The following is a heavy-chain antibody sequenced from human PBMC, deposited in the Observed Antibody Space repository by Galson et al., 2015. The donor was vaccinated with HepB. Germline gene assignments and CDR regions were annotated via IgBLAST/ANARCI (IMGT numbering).Heavy chain of an antibody. V-gene: IGHV3-30*04. CDR1: GFSFRSYT. Sequence: SLRLSCAVSGFSFRSYTMHWVRQAPGKGLEWMSSISYNGDTQNYVDSVKGRFTTSRDNSKSTLYLQMNGLRPEDTAVYYCAGEDRNACDFFDYWGQGTLVSVSP. CDR2: ISYNGDTQ. J-gene: IGHJ4*02. CDR3: AGEDRNACDFFDY. D-gene: IGHD2-15*01.